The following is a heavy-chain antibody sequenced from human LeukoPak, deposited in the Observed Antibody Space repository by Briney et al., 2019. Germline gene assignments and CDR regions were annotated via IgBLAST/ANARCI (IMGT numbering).Heavy chain of an antibody. Sequence: PSETLSLTCTLSGGSLSSYYWSWVRQPPGKGLEWVGYIYYSASTNYNPSLKSRVTITVDTSKHQFSLKLTSAAAADTAVYYCARDRELGYWGQGTRVTVTA. CDR1: GGSLSSYY. D-gene: IGHD1-1*01. CDR2: IYYSAST. CDR3: ARDRELGY. V-gene: IGHV4-59*01. J-gene: IGHJ4*02.